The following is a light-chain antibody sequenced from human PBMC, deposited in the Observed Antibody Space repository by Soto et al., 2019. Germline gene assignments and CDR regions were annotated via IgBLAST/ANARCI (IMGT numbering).Light chain of an antibody. CDR2: DAS. V-gene: IGKV1-5*01. J-gene: IGKJ1*01. CDR1: QSISSW. Sequence: DIQMTQSPSTLSASVGDRVTITCRASQSISSWLAWYQQKPGKAPKVLIYDASSLKIGVPSRFSGSGSGTEFTLTISSLQPEDFATYYCQQYNSYSWTFGQGTKVEIK. CDR3: QQYNSYSWT.